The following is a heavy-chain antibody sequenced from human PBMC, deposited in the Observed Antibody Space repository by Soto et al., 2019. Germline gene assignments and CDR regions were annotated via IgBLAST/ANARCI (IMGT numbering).Heavy chain of an antibody. CDR2: MHFGGTT. CDR3: ARHEQYLLNWFGP. J-gene: IGHJ5*02. V-gene: IGHV4-39*01. CDR1: GASIGRSSYF. Sequence: SETLSLTCTVSGASIGRSSYFWGWIRQTPGKGLEWIGSMHFGGTTHSSPSLKSRVVISVDTSQNQFSLEVKSVTAADSGVYYCARHEQYLLNWFGPWGPGTLVTVSS.